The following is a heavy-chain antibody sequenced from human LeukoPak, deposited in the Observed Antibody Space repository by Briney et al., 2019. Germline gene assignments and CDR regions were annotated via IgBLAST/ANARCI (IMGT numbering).Heavy chain of an antibody. V-gene: IGHV3-30*02. CDR2: IRYDGSNK. CDR3: AKVVDAAMAVDY. CDR1: GFTFSSYG. D-gene: IGHD5-18*01. J-gene: IGHJ4*02. Sequence: PGGSLRLSCAASGFTFSSYGMHWVRQAPGKVLEWVAFIRYDGSNKYYANSVKGRFTISRDNSKNTLYLQMNSLRAEDTAVYYCAKVVDAAMAVDYWGQGTLVTVSS.